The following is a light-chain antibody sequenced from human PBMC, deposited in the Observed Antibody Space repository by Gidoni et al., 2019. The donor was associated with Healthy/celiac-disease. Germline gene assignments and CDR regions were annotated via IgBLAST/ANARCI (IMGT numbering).Light chain of an antibody. Sequence: EIVMTQSPAILSVSPGERATLSCRASQSVSSNLAWYQQKPGQAPRLLIYGASTRATGIPARLSGSGSGTEFTLTIRSLQSEDFAVYYCQQYNNWPPWTFGQGTKVEIK. CDR1: QSVSSN. J-gene: IGKJ1*01. CDR3: QQYNNWPPWT. V-gene: IGKV3-15*01. CDR2: GAS.